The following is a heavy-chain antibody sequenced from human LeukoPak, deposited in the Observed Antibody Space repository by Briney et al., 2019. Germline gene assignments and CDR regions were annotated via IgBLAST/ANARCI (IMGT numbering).Heavy chain of an antibody. CDR2: TYYRSKWYN. J-gene: IGHJ6*03. D-gene: IGHD3-10*01. CDR1: GDSVSRNSAA. CDR3: ARDVLWFGEGTDYYYYIDV. Sequence: SQTLSLTCAISGDSVSRNSAAWNWIRQSPSRGLEWLGRTYYRSKWYNDYAVSVKSRISISPDTSKNQFSLQLSSVTPEDTAVYYCARDVLWFGEGTDYYYYIDVWGKGTTVTVSS. V-gene: IGHV6-1*01.